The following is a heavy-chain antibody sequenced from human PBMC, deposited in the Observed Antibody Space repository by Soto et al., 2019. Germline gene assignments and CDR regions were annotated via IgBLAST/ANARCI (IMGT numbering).Heavy chain of an antibody. CDR1: GASISDYY. CDR2: IYASGNT. V-gene: IGHV4-4*07. J-gene: IGHJ4*02. CDR3: ARESRSALGTVEH. Sequence: QVQLQESGPGLVKPSETLSLTCTVSGASISDYYWSWIRQPAGNGLECIGRIYASGNTNYNPSLKSRVTMSVDTSKNQFSLTLNSVTAADTAVYYCARESRSALGTVEHWGRGTLVTVSS. D-gene: IGHD6-13*01.